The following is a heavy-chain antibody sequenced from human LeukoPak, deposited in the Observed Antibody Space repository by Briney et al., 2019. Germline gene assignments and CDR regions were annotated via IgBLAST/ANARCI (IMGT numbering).Heavy chain of an antibody. V-gene: IGHV3-15*01. CDR2: IKRKTDGGTT. CDR3: TTDTRRVVVPK. Sequence: GGSLRLSCAVSGFSFNDAWMSWVRQAPGKGLEWVGRIKRKTDGGTTDYAAPVKGRFSISRDDSKTSLYLQMNNLQTEDTAVYYCTTDTRRVVVPKWGQGTLVTVSS. CDR1: GFSFNDAW. D-gene: IGHD2-15*01. J-gene: IGHJ4*02.